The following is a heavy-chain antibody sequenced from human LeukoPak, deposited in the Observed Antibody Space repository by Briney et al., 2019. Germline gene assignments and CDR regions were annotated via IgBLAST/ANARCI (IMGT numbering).Heavy chain of an antibody. V-gene: IGHV3-48*03. Sequence: PGGSLRLSCAASGFTFSSYEMNWVRQAPGKGLEWVSYISSSGSTIYYADSVKGRFTISRDNSKNTLYLQMNSLRAEDTAVYYCAKENGDYDANWFDPWGQGTLVTVSS. CDR3: AKENGDYDANWFDP. D-gene: IGHD4-17*01. CDR1: GFTFSSYE. J-gene: IGHJ5*02. CDR2: ISSSGSTI.